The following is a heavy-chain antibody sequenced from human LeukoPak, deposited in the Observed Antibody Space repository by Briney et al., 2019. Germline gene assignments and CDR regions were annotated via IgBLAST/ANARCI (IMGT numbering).Heavy chain of an antibody. Sequence: GGSLRLSCAASGFTFSSYWMSWVRPAPGKGLEWVANIKQDGRDKYYVESVKGRFTISRDNTKNSLYLQMDSLTAEDTAVYYCVRISTAVAGADYWGQGTLVTVSS. CDR2: IKQDGRDK. D-gene: IGHD6-19*01. CDR3: VRISTAVAGADY. CDR1: GFTFSSYW. J-gene: IGHJ4*02. V-gene: IGHV3-7*01.